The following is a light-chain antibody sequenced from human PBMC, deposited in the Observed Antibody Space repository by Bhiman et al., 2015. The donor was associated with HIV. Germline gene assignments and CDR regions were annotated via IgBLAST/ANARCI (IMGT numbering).Light chain of an antibody. Sequence: QSVLTQPPSVSGAPGQRVTISCTGSSSNIGAGSDVHWYQQHPGKAPKLMIYDLNKRPSGVSDRFSGSKSGNTASLTISGLQPEDEADYYCSSYTSTTTWVFGGGTKLTVL. CDR1: SSNIGAGSD. V-gene: IGLV1-40*01. CDR3: SSYTSTTTWV. J-gene: IGLJ3*02. CDR2: DLN.